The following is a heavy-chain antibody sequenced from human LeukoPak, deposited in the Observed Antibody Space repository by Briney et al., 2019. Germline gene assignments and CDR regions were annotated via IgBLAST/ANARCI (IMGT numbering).Heavy chain of an antibody. D-gene: IGHD2-8*02. J-gene: IGHJ4*02. V-gene: IGHV3-30*02. CDR1: GFTFSSST. CDR2: IAHHGNNK. CDR3: AKDGSWSCTD. Sequence: GGSLRLSCGASGFTFSSSTMHWVRQGPGKGLEWVAYIAHHGNNKYYADSVKGRFTISRDNSKGSLYLQMNSLRADDTAVYYCAKDGSWSCTDWGQGTLVRVSS.